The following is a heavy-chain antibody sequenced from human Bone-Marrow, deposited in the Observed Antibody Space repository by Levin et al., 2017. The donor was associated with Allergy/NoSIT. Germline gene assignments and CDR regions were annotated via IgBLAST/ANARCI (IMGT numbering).Heavy chain of an antibody. D-gene: IGHD2-21*01. V-gene: IGHV2-5*02. J-gene: IGHJ4*02. CDR3: AHRRDYSGAWDQGVFDH. Sequence: SGPTLVKPPQTLTLTCTFSGFSLTSSPVGVGWIRQPPGKALESLGFIYWDDDKRYSPSLRNRLTFIKDTPKNEVVLIMTNMDPVDTGTYYCAHRRDYSGAWDQGVFDHWGQGILVTVSS. CDR1: GFSLTSSPVG. CDR2: IYWDDDK.